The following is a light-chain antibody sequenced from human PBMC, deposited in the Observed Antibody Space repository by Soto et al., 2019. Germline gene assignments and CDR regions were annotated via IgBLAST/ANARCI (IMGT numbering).Light chain of an antibody. CDR3: QQYNNWPRT. J-gene: IGKJ1*01. Sequence: EIVLTQSPGTLSLSPGERATLSCRGSQSVSRSYLASYQQKPGQAPRVLIYGASSRATGIPDRFSGSGSGTDFTLTISRLEPEDFAVYYCQQYNNWPRTFGQGTKVDIK. V-gene: IGKV3-20*01. CDR1: QSVSRSY. CDR2: GAS.